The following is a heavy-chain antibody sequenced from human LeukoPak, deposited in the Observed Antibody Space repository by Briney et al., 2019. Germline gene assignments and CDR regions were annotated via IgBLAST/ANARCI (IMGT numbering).Heavy chain of an antibody. CDR3: ARRAGTGTPVYFDY. CDR1: GGSVSNNH. V-gene: IGHV4-59*02. CDR2: AYDSGIS. J-gene: IGHJ4*02. D-gene: IGHD6-19*01. Sequence: SETLSLTCTVSGGSVSNNHWSWIRQSTEKGLEWICYAYDSGISNYNPSLESRVTLSVDTSKNQFSLRLTSLTAADTAVYFWARRAGTGTPVYFDYWGQGVLVTVSS.